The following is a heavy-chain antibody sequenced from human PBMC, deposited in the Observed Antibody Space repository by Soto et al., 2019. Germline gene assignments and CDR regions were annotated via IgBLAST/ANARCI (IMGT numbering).Heavy chain of an antibody. CDR3: DRDMEYSGYGIIY. D-gene: IGHD5-12*01. CDR1: GSSISSGDWY. V-gene: IGHV4-30-4*01. Sequence: PXETLPLTCTVAGSSISSGDWYWSWIRQPPGKGLEWIGYIYYSGRTYYNPSLKSRVTISVDTSKNQFSLKLSSVTAPDTAVYYCDRDMEYSGYGIIYGGQGYLATFSS. J-gene: IGHJ4*02. CDR2: IYYSGRT.